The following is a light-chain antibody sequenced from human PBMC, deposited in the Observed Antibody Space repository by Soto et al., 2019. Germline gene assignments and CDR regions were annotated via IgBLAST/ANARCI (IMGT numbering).Light chain of an antibody. CDR2: GAS. CDR1: QSISSTY. CDR3: QKHGSSPRT. V-gene: IGKV3-20*01. Sequence: EIVLTQSPGTLSLSPGERATLSCRASQSISSTYLAWYQQKLGQAPGLLIYGASNRATGIPDRFSGGGSGTDFTLTISRLEPEDFAVYYCQKHGSSPRTFGQGTKVEIK. J-gene: IGKJ1*01.